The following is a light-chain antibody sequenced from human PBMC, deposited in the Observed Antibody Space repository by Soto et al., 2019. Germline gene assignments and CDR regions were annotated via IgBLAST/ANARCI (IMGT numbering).Light chain of an antibody. CDR3: QQRSNWPPIT. Sequence: DIQITPSPSSPSATVGDRVTNTCPASQSISSYLNWYQQKPGKAPKLLIYDASSLESGVPSRFSGSGSGTDFTLTISSLEPEDFAVYYCQQRSNWPPITFGQGTRLEIK. J-gene: IGKJ5*01. CDR1: QSISSY. CDR2: DAS. V-gene: IGKV1-39*01.